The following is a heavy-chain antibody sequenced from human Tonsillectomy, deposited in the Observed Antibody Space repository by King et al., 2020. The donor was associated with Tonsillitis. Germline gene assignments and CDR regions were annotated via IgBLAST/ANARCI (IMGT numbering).Heavy chain of an antibody. CDR3: TSAGSGNDWNYYHYYMDV. V-gene: IGHV3-15*07. Sequence: VQLVESGGGLVKPGGSLRLSCAASGITFSNAWMNWVRQAPGKGLEWVGRIKSKTDGGTTDYAAPVKGRFTLSRDDSKNTLYLQMNSLKTEDTAVYYCTSAGSGNDWNYYHYYMDVWGKGTTVPVSS. J-gene: IGHJ6*03. CDR2: IKSKTDGGTT. D-gene: IGHD3-10*01. CDR1: GITFSNAW.